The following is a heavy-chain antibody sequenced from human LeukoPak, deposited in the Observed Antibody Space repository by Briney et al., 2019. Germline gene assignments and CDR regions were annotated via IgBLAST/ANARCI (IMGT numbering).Heavy chain of an antibody. CDR1: GYTFTNYA. J-gene: IGHJ4*02. Sequence: ASVKVSCKASGYTFTNYAINWVRQAPGQGLEWMGWISAYNGNTNYAQKLQGRVTMTTDTSTSTAYMELRSLRSDDTAVYYCARDPLYYYDSSGSYFDYWGQGTLVTVSS. D-gene: IGHD3-22*01. CDR2: ISAYNGNT. V-gene: IGHV1-18*01. CDR3: ARDPLYYYDSSGSYFDY.